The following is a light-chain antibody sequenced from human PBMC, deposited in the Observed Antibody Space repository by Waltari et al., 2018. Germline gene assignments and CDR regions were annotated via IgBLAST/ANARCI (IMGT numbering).Light chain of an antibody. CDR2: DVT. V-gene: IGLV2-11*01. J-gene: IGLJ2*01. Sequence: QSALTQPRSVSGSPGQSVTISCTGTSSYVGGSNYVPWYQQHPGKAPKLMIYDVTKRPSGVPDRFSGSKSGSTASLTISGLQAEDEADYYCCSYADTYTVLFGGGTKLTVL. CDR1: SSYVGGSNY. CDR3: CSYADTYTVL.